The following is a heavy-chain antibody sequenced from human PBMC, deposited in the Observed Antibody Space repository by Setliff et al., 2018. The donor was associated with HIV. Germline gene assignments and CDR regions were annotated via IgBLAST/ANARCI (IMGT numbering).Heavy chain of an antibody. Sequence: SETLSLTCSVSSGSVSGYYWGWIRQPPGKKLEWIGYIHSSGSTIYSASLKSRVSISVDTSKNQFSLKLSSVTAADTAVYYCARQTTLSRVFDIWGQGTMVTVSS. CDR3: ARQTTLSRVFDI. CDR1: SGSVSGYY. V-gene: IGHV4-59*08. J-gene: IGHJ3*02. D-gene: IGHD4-17*01. CDR2: IHSSGST.